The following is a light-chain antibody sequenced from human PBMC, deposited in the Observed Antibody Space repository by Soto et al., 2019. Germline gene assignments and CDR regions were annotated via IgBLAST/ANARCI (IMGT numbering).Light chain of an antibody. CDR1: QSVSSNY. J-gene: IGKJ1*01. Sequence: EIVLTQSPGTLSLSPGERATLSCRSSQSVSSNYLAWYQQKPDQAPRLVIYDVSGRATGIPDRFSGSGSGTDFTLTISRLEPEDFAVYYWQQYGSSPTSGQGTKVEIK. CDR3: QQYGSSPT. CDR2: DVS. V-gene: IGKV3-20*01.